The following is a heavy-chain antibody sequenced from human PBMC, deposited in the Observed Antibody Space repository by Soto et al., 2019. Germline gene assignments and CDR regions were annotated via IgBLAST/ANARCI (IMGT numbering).Heavy chain of an antibody. CDR1: GFSLNTRALG. CDR2: INWNDDE. V-gene: IGHV2-5*01. D-gene: IGHD2-15*01. CDR3: AHRHDLGGFDI. Sequence: QITLKESGPTLVKPTQTLTLTCTFSGFSLNTRALGVGWIRQPPVKALEWLAPINWNDDERYSPSLKYRLTIPKDTSRNHVVLTMTNVDPVDTATYYCAHRHDLGGFDIWGHGTTVTVSS. J-gene: IGHJ3*02.